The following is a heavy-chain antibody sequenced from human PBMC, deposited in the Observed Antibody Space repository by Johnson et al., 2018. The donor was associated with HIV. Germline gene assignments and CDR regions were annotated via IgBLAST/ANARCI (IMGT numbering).Heavy chain of an antibody. CDR3: ARGGWGDAFDI. CDR2: ISYDGSNK. D-gene: IGHD3-16*01. Sequence: QVQLVESGGGVVQPGGSLRLSCAAPGFTFRIYAMHWVRQAPGKGLEWVAVISYDGSNKSYADSVQGRFTISRDNSKNTLYLQMNSLRAEDTAVYYCARGGWGDAFDIWGQGTMVTVSS. J-gene: IGHJ3*02. V-gene: IGHV3-30*19. CDR1: GFTFRIYA.